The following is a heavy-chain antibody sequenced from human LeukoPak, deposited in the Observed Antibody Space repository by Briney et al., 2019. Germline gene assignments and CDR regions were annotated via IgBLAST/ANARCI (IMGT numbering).Heavy chain of an antibody. V-gene: IGHV4-39*07. CDR1: GGSIRSSSYI. J-gene: IGHJ6*03. CDR3: ARTGRSFYYYYYMDV. Sequence: SETLSLTCTVSGGSIRSSSYIWGWIRQPPGKGLQWIGSIHYTGTTYYNPSLKSRVTISVDTSKTQFSLNLSSVTAADTAVFYCARTGRSFYYYYYMDVWGKGTTVTVSS. CDR2: IHYTGTT. D-gene: IGHD1-26*01.